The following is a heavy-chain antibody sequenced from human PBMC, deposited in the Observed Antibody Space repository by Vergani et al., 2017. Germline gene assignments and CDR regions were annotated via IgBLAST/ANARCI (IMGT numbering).Heavy chain of an antibody. CDR2: IYYSGSN. CDR3: SRGSNVWGSYRYFDY. D-gene: IGHD3-16*02. V-gene: IGHV4-31*03. CDR1: GGSISSGGYY. J-gene: IGHJ4*02. Sequence: QVQLQESGPGLVKPSQTLSLTCTVSGGSISSGGYYWSWIRQNPGKGLGWIGYIYYSGSNNYNPSLKRRVTISVDTAKNQFSLKLSSVTAADTAVYYCSRGSNVWGSYRYFDYWGQGTLVTVSS.